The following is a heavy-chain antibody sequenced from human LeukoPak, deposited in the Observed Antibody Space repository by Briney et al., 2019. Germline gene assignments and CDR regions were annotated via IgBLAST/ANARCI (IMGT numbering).Heavy chain of an antibody. D-gene: IGHD4-17*01. Sequence: ASVKVSCKASGGTFSSYAISWVRQAPGQGLEWMGRIIPILGIANYAQKFQGRVTITADKSTSTAYMELSSLRSEDTAVYYCAGTTVTSVWYYGMDVWGQGTTVTVSS. V-gene: IGHV1-69*04. CDR3: AGTTVTSVWYYGMDV. J-gene: IGHJ6*02. CDR2: IIPILGIA. CDR1: GGTFSSYA.